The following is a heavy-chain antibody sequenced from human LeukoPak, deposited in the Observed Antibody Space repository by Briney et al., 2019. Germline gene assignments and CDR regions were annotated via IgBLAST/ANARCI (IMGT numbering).Heavy chain of an antibody. CDR1: GGTFSSYA. V-gene: IGHV1-69*04. J-gene: IGHJ4*02. CDR3: ARGTKGGYYTGYFDY. D-gene: IGHD3-3*01. CDR2: IIPILGIA. Sequence: SVKVSCKASGGTFSSYAISWVRQAPGQGLEWMGRIIPILGIANYAQKFQGRVTITADKSTSTAYMELSSLRSEDTAVYYCARGTKGGYYTGYFDYWGQGTLVTVSS.